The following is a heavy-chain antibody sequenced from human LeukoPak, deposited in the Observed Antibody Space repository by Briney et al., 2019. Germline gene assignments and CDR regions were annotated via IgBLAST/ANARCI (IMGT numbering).Heavy chain of an antibody. D-gene: IGHD1-26*01. Sequence: SETLSLTCTVSGSMYNYYWSWIRQPPGKGLEWIGYIHYSGTTNYNPSLKTRVTMSLDTSKNQVSLNLSSVTAADTAVYYCARHISSGGTYAHFDYWGQGTLVTVSS. J-gene: IGHJ4*02. V-gene: IGHV4-59*08. CDR2: IHYSGTT. CDR1: GSMYNYY. CDR3: ARHISSGGTYAHFDY.